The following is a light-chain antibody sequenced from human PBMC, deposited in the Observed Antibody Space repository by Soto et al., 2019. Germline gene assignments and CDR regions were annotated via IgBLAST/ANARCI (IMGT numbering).Light chain of an antibody. CDR2: GAS. J-gene: IGKJ4*01. Sequence: ETVMTQSPATLSVSPGERATLSCRASQSVGSKVAWYQQKPGQAPSLLIYGASTRASGIPLRFSGSGSGTEFTLTISSPQSEDFAVYYCQQYSNWPPVTFGGGTKVEIK. V-gene: IGKV3-15*01. CDR1: QSVGSK. CDR3: QQYSNWPPVT.